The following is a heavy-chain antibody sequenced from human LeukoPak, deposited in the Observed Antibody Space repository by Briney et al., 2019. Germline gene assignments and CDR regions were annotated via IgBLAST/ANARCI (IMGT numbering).Heavy chain of an antibody. J-gene: IGHJ6*02. V-gene: IGHV1-69*04. CDR3: ARGRSMVRGGDYYYYGMDV. CDR2: IIPILGIA. Sequence: SVKVSCKASGGTFSSYAISWVRQGPGQGLEWMGRIIPILGIANYAQKFQGRVTITADKSTSTAYMELSSLRSEDTAVYYCARGRSMVRGGDYYYYGMDVWGQGTTVTVSS. D-gene: IGHD3-10*01. CDR1: GGTFSSYA.